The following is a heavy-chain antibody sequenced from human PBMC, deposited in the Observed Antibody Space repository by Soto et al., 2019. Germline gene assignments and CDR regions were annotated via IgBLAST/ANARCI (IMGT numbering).Heavy chain of an antibody. CDR3: ARGTDPNLLYYYYYYMDV. J-gene: IGHJ6*03. Sequence: HPGGSLRLSCAASGFTFSSYGMHWVRQAPGKGLEWVAVIWYDGSNKYYADSVKGRFTISRDNSKNTLYLQMNSLRAEDTAVYYCARGTDPNLLYYYYYYMDVWGKGTTVTVSS. D-gene: IGHD4-17*01. CDR1: GFTFSSYG. V-gene: IGHV3-33*01. CDR2: IWYDGSNK.